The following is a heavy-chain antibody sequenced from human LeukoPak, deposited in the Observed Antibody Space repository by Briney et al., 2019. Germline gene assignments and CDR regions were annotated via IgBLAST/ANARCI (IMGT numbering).Heavy chain of an antibody. J-gene: IGHJ3*02. CDR3: ARDRDCSSTSCYIDAFDI. Sequence: ASVKVSCKASGYTFTSYDINWVRQATGQGLEWMGWINPNSGGTNYAQKFQGRVTMTRDTSISTAYMELSRLRSDDTAVYYCARDRDCSSTSCYIDAFDIWGQGTMVTVSP. D-gene: IGHD2-2*02. CDR2: INPNSGGT. V-gene: IGHV1-2*02. CDR1: GYTFTSYD.